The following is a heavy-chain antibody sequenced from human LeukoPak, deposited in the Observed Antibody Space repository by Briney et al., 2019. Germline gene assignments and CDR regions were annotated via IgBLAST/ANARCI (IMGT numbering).Heavy chain of an antibody. CDR2: INHRGST. D-gene: IGHD3-22*01. CDR1: GGSFSGYY. Sequence: SETLPLTCAVYGGSFSGYYRSWIRQPPEKGLEWIGEINHRGSTNYNRTLKSRVTISVDTSRNQYSLKLSSMTAADTAVYYCARDTYNYHGSGYYYLDYWAQGTLVTVSS. J-gene: IGHJ4*02. V-gene: IGHV4-34*01. CDR3: ARDTYNYHGSGYYYLDY.